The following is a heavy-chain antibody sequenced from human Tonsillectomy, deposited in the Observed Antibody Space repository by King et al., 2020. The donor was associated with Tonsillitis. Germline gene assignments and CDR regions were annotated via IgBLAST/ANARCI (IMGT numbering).Heavy chain of an antibody. CDR1: GFTFSDYY. Sequence: VQLVESGGGLVEPGGSLRLSCAASGFTFSDYYMSWIRQAPGKGLEWVSYISGNSIYTNFADSVKGRFTISRDNANNSLYLHMDSLRAEDTAVYCCARDFTGMDVWGQGTTVTVSS. CDR3: ARDFTGMDV. J-gene: IGHJ6*02. V-gene: IGHV3-11*05. CDR2: ISGNSIYT.